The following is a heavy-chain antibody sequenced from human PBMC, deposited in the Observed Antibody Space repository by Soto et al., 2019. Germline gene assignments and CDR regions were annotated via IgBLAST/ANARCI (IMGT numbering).Heavy chain of an antibody. V-gene: IGHV1-8*01. CDR3: ARNILGGTTDY. J-gene: IGHJ4*02. CDR1: GYMFTSYD. Sequence: GASVKVSCKASGYMFTSYDINWVRQATGQGFEWMGWMNANSGNTKYAQKLQGRVTMTRDTSASTAYMELSSLRSEDTAVYYCARNILGGTTDYWGQGTLVTSPQ. D-gene: IGHD1-7*01. CDR2: MNANSGNT.